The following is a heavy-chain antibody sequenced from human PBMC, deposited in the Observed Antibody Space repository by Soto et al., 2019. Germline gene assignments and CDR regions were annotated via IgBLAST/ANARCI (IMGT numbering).Heavy chain of an antibody. CDR1: GYSFSSYW. CDR2: IKQDGSEK. Sequence: GGSLRLSCAASGYSFSSYWMSCVRQAPGKGLEWVANIKQDGSEKYYVDSVKGRFTISRDNAKNSLYLQMNSLRAEDTAVYYCARNRTATSRYYFHSWGQGPPSNVS. J-gene: IGHJ4*02. D-gene: IGHD2-15*01. CDR3: ARNRTATSRYYFHS. V-gene: IGHV3-7*03.